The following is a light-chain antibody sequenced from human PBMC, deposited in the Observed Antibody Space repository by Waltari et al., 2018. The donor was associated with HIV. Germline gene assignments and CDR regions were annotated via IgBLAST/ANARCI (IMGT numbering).Light chain of an antibody. CDR1: SSNIGAGYY. CDR3: QSYDSSLSGSV. Sequence: QSVLTQPPSVSGAPGQRVTISCTGSSSNIGAGYYVHWYQQLPGTAPKLLIYGNINRPSGVPDRFSGSKSGTSASLAITGLQTEDEADYYCQSYDSSLSGSVFGGGTKLTVL. CDR2: GNI. J-gene: IGLJ3*02. V-gene: IGLV1-40*01.